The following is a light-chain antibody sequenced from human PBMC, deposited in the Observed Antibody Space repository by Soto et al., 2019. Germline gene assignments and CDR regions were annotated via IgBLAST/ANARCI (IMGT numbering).Light chain of an antibody. CDR1: SDVGSYNL. Sequence: SDVGSYNLVSWYQQHPGKAPKLMIYEVSKRPSGVSNRFSGSKSGNTASLTISGLQAEDEADYYCCSYAGSSTCVFGTVTKVTVL. V-gene: IGLV2-23*02. J-gene: IGLJ1*01. CDR2: EVS. CDR3: CSYAGSSTCV.